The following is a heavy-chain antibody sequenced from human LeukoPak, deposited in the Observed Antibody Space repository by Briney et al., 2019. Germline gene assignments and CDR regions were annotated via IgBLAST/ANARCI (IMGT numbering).Heavy chain of an antibody. CDR3: ARDRSYYDYVWGSYRADAFDI. CDR2: INPNSGGT. D-gene: IGHD3-16*02. Sequence: GASVKVSCKASGYTFTGYYMHWVRQAPGQGLEWMGWINPNSGGTNYAQKFQGWVTMTRDTSISTAYMELSRLRSDDTAVYYCARDRSYYDYVWGSYRADAFDIWGQGTMVTVSS. V-gene: IGHV1-2*04. J-gene: IGHJ3*02. CDR1: GYTFTGYY.